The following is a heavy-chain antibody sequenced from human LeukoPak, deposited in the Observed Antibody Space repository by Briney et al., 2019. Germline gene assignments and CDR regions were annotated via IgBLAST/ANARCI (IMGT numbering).Heavy chain of an antibody. V-gene: IGHV3-48*03. CDR3: AKRGNYDSSGYYPLDH. D-gene: IGHD3-22*01. CDR2: ISSSGGTI. Sequence: GGSLRLSCAASGFTFSNYNMNWVRQAPGKGLEWVSYISSSGGTIYYADSLKGRFTISRDNAKNSLYLQMNSLRAEDTAVYYCAKRGNYDSSGYYPLDHWGQGTLVTVSS. J-gene: IGHJ4*02. CDR1: GFTFSNYN.